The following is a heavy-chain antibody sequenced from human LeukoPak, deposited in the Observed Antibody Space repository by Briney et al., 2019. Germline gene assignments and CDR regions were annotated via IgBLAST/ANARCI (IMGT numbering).Heavy chain of an antibody. CDR3: ARGIYNDY. CDR1: GYTFNGHH. D-gene: IGHD3-10*01. V-gene: IGHV1-2*02. Sequence: ASVNVSCKASGYTFNGHHIHWVRRAPGQGLEWMGWINPNSGGTNYAQNFQGRVTMTRDTSISTAYMELLRLRSDDTAVYYCARGIYNDYWGQGTLVTVSS. J-gene: IGHJ4*02. CDR2: INPNSGGT.